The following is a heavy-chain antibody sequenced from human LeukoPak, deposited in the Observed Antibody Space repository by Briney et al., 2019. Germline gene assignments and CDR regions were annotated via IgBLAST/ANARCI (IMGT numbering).Heavy chain of an antibody. V-gene: IGHV4-30-4*08. CDR1: GGSFSGYY. CDR3: ARTRVSYFDL. J-gene: IGHJ2*01. D-gene: IGHD6-6*01. CDR2: IYYSGST. Sequence: SETLSLTCAVYGGSFSGYYWSWIRQPPGKGLEWIGYIYYSGSTYYNPSLKSRVTISVDTSKNQFSLKLSSVTAADTAVYYCARTRVSYFDLWGRGTLVTVSS.